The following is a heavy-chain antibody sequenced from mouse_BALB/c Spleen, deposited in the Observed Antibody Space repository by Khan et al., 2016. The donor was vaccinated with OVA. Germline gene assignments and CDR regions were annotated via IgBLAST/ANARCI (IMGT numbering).Heavy chain of an antibody. CDR2: IYPFNDDT. J-gene: IGHJ3*01. V-gene: IGHV1S136*01. CDR3: APVGNYYVSFAY. Sequence: EVQLQESGPELVKPGASVKMSCKASRYTFTSYVMHWVKQKPGLGLEWIGYIYPFNDDTKYNEKFKGKATLTSDKSSSTAYMELSSLTSEDSAVYYCAPVGNYYVSFAYWGQGTLVTVSA. CDR1: RYTFTSYV. D-gene: IGHD1-1*01.